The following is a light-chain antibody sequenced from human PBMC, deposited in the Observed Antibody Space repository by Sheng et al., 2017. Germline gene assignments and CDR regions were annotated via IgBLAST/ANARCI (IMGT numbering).Light chain of an antibody. CDR1: QAISNR. CDR2: AAS. J-gene: IGKJ2*01. V-gene: IGKV3-20*01. Sequence: EMVIMQSPDTLSVSPGERATLSCRASQAISNRLAWYQHKPGQAPRLLIYAASNRATGIPDRFSGSGSGTDFTLTISRLEPEDFAVYYCQQDGSSPSTFGQGTKLEI. CDR3: QQDGSSPST.